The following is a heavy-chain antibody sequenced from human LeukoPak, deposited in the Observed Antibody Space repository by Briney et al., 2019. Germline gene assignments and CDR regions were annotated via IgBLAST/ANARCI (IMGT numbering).Heavy chain of an antibody. V-gene: IGHV3-11*04. CDR1: GFSFSDYY. D-gene: IGHD1-26*01. J-gene: IGHJ4*02. Sequence: PGGSLRLSCAASGFSFSDYYMSWIRQAPGKGLEWVSYISSSGSTIHYADSVKGRFTISKDNAKNSLYLQMNSLRAEDTAVYYCARDVSGSYFMGTLYYFDYWGQGTLVTASS. CDR2: ISSSGSTI. CDR3: ARDVSGSYFMGTLYYFDY.